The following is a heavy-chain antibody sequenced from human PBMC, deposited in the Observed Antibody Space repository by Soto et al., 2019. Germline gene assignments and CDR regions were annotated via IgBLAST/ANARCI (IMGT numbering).Heavy chain of an antibody. Sequence: QVQLVQSGAEVKKPGASVKVSCKASGYSFTRYGISWVRQAPGQGLEWMGWISGYNANTNYPENLQGRVTMTTDTSTRTAYMAVRKLLSDDTAVYYCARMGDVPYYCCRLDVWGQGTTVTVSS. V-gene: IGHV1-18*01. CDR3: ARMGDVPYYCCRLDV. D-gene: IGHD3-16*01. CDR2: ISGYNANT. J-gene: IGHJ6*02. CDR1: GYSFTRYG.